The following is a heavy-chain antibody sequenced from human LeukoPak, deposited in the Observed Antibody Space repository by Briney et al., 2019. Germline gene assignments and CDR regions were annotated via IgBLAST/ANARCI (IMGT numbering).Heavy chain of an antibody. V-gene: IGHV3-49*04. Sequence: PGRSLRLSCTASGFTFGDYAMSWVRQAPGKGLEWVGFIRSKAYGGTTEYAASVKGRFTISRDDSKSIAYLQMNSLKTEDTAVYYCTRGAGDPYYFDYWGQGTLVTVSS. CDR2: IRSKAYGGTT. CDR3: TRGAGDPYYFDY. CDR1: GFTFGDYA. D-gene: IGHD4-17*01. J-gene: IGHJ4*02.